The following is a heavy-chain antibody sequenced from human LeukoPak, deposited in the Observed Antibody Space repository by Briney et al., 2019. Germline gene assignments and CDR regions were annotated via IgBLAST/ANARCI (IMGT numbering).Heavy chain of an antibody. CDR2: IKPNNGGT. D-gene: IGHD2-2*01. V-gene: IGHV1-2*02. CDR1: GYXFTGYY. CDR3: ARARGDIVVVPAAIWFDP. Sequence: GASVKVSCKASGYXFTGYYIHWVRQAPGQGREWMGGIKPNNGGTNYAQKFQGRVTMTRDTSISTAYMELSRLRSDDTAVYYCARARGDIVVVPAAIWFDPWGQGTLVTVSS. J-gene: IGHJ5*02.